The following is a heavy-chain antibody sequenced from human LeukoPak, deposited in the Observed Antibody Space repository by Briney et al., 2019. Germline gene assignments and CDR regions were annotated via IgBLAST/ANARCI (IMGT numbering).Heavy chain of an antibody. J-gene: IGHJ4*02. CDR3: ARVTTGGYYNY. CDR1: GGSISSGSYY. V-gene: IGHV4-61*02. D-gene: IGHD3-22*01. CDR2: ICTSGST. Sequence: SETLSLTCSVSGGSISSGSYYWSWIRQPAGKGLEWIGRICTSGSTNYNPSLKSRVTMSFDASNNQFSLRLSSVTAADTAVYYCARVTTGGYYNYWGQGTLVTVSS.